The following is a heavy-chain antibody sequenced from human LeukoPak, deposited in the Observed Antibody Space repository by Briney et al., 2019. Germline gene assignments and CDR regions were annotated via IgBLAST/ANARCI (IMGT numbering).Heavy chain of an antibody. Sequence: GESLKISCKGSGYSFTTYWIGWVRQMPGKGLEWMGFIYPGDSDTRYSPSFQGQVTISADKSISTAYLQWSSLKASDTAMYYCARQSPHYYDSSGYLNWFDPWGQGTLVTVSS. D-gene: IGHD3-22*01. CDR2: IYPGDSDT. J-gene: IGHJ5*02. CDR1: GYSFTTYW. V-gene: IGHV5-51*01. CDR3: ARQSPHYYDSSGYLNWFDP.